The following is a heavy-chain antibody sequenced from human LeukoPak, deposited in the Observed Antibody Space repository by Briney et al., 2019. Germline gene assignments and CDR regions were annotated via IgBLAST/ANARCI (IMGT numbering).Heavy chain of an antibody. V-gene: IGHV4-34*01. CDR2: INFCGST. CDR1: GGSFCGYY. Sequence: SETLSLTCAVSGGSFCGYYWSWIRESPGEGGEWIGEINFCGSTIYNTSLKSRVTISVDTSKNQFSLKLSSVTAADTAVYYCARGAHYYGSGSYWRVRWFDPWGQGTLVTVSS. J-gene: IGHJ5*02. D-gene: IGHD3-10*01. CDR3: ARGAHYYGSGSYWRVRWFDP.